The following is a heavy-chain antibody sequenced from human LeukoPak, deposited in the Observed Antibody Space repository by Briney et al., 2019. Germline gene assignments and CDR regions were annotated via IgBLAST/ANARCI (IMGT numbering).Heavy chain of an antibody. V-gene: IGHV4-38-2*02. J-gene: IGHJ4*02. CDR3: ARSHLWFGDLSPSY. CDR2: IFHGGTT. D-gene: IGHD3-10*01. CDR1: NYSISSGYY. Sequence: SETLSLTCTVSNYSISSGYYGGWIRQPPGKGLEWMGSIFHGGTTYTNPSLKSRVSISVVTSKNQFSLKLNSVTAADTAVYYCARSHLWFGDLSPSYWGLGTLVTVSS.